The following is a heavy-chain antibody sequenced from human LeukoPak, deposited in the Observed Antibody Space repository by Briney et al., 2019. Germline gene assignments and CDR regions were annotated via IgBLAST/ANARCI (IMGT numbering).Heavy chain of an antibody. CDR2: ISSSSSYI. D-gene: IGHD3-22*01. V-gene: IGHV3-21*01. CDR3: ARERYDSSGYYVY. J-gene: IGHJ4*02. Sequence: GGSLRLPCAASGFTFSSYSMNWVRQAPGKGLEWVSSISSSSSYIYYADSVKGRFTISRDNAKNSLYLQMNSLRAEDTAVYYCARERYDSSGYYVYWGQGTLVTVSS. CDR1: GFTFSSYS.